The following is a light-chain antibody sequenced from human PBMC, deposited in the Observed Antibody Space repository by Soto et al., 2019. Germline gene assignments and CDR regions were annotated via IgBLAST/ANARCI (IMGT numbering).Light chain of an antibody. V-gene: IGKV1-27*01. CDR2: AAS. J-gene: IGKJ1*01. CDR1: QGLSSY. Sequence: SQFTQSPSSLSSSVLDTGTITCRASQGLSSYLASYQHQPGNLPTLLIYAASTLQSGVPSPFSGSGSGTAFTLTISSLQPDDFATSYCQQFAISRPFGQGTKVDI. CDR3: QQFAISRP.